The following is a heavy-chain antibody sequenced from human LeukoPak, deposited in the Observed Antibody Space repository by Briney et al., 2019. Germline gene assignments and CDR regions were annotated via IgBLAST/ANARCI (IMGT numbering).Heavy chain of an antibody. D-gene: IGHD1-26*01. CDR1: GGSFSGYY. CDR2: INHSGST. V-gene: IGHV4-34*01. J-gene: IGHJ4*02. CDR3: ARETPELPFDY. Sequence: PSETLSLTCAVYGGSFSGYYWSWIRQPPGKGLEWIGEINHSGSTNYNPSLKSRVTISVDTSKNQFSLKLSSVTAADTAVYYCARETPELPFDYWGQGTLVTVSS.